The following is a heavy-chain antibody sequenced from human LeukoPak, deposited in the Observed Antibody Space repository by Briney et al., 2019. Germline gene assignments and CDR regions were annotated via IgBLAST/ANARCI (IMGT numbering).Heavy chain of an antibody. CDR1: GGPIINSAYS. CDR3: ASANDTEGAFDI. V-gene: IGHV4-39*01. Sequence: PSETLSLTCAVSGGPIINSAYSWGWIRQSPGKGLESIGSIAHSGATYSNPSLSSRVAISVDTSRKQVSLQLSSVTAADTAVYYCASANDTEGAFDIWGQGTMVTVSS. J-gene: IGHJ3*02. CDR2: IAHSGAT.